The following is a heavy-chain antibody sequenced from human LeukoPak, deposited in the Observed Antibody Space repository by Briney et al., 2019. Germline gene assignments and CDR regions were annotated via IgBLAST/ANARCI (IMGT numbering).Heavy chain of an antibody. J-gene: IGHJ5*02. CDR2: IIPILGIA. V-gene: IGHV1-69*04. Sequence: GASVKVSCKASGYTFTSYGISWVRQAPGQGLEWMGRIIPILGIANYAQKFQGRVTITADKSTSTAYMELSSLRSEDTAVYYCARPSSPYGDYGWFDPWGQGTLVTVSS. CDR1: GYTFTSYG. D-gene: IGHD4-17*01. CDR3: ARPSSPYGDYGWFDP.